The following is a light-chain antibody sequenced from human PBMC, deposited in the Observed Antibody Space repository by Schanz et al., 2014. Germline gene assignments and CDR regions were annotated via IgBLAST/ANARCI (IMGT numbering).Light chain of an antibody. CDR3: QQYGTSPFT. V-gene: IGKV3-20*01. J-gene: IGKJ3*01. CDR2: GAS. CDR1: QSVGSSY. Sequence: EIVLTQSPGALSLSPGERATLSCRASQSVGSSYLAWYQQKRGQAPRLLIYGASNRATGIPDRFSGSGSGTDFTLTITRLEPEDFAVYYCQQYGTSPFTFGPGTKVDIK.